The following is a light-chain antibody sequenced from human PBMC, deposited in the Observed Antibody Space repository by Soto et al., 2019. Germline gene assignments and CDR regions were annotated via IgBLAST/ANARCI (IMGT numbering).Light chain of an antibody. V-gene: IGLV2-23*02. Sequence: QSVLPQPASVSGSPGQSITISCTGTSSDVGNYNLVSWYQQHPDKAPKLMIYEVSKRPSGVSNRFSGSKSGNTASLTISGLQAEDEADYYCCSYADTSTYVFGTGTKVTVL. CDR2: EVS. J-gene: IGLJ1*01. CDR3: CSYADTSTYV. CDR1: SSDVGNYNL.